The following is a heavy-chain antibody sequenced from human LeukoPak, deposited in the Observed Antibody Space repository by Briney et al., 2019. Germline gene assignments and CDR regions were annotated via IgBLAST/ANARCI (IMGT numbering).Heavy chain of an antibody. CDR3: ARDIGRITMIVALDY. V-gene: IGHV1-18*01. CDR1: GYTFTSYG. Sequence: ASVKVSCKASGYTFTSYGISWVRQAPGQGLEWMGWISAYNGNTNYTQKLQGRVTMTTDTSTSTAYMELRSLRSDDTAVYYCARDIGRITMIVALDYGGQGTLVTVSS. CDR2: ISAYNGNT. D-gene: IGHD3-22*01. J-gene: IGHJ4*02.